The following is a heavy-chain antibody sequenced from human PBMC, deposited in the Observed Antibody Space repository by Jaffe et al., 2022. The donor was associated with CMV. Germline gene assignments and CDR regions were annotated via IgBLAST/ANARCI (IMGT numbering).Heavy chain of an antibody. J-gene: IGHJ6*02. CDR1: GGSISSSSYY. CDR3: ARHFGGQTRYYYYGMDV. D-gene: IGHD1-26*01. V-gene: IGHV4-39*01. CDR2: IYYSGST. Sequence: QLQLQESGPGLVKPSETLSLTCTVSGGSISSSSYYWGWIRQPPGKGLEWIGSIYYSGSTYYNPSLKSRVTISVDTSKNQFSLKLSSVTAADTAVYYCARHFGGQTRYYYYGMDVWGQGTTVTVSS.